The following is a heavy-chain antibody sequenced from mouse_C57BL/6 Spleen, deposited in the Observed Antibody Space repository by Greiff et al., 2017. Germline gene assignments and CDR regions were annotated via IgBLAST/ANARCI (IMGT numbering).Heavy chain of an antibody. V-gene: IGHV1-55*01. D-gene: IGHD2-4*01. CDR3: ARGGLRSFDY. Sequence: QVQLKQPGAELVKPAASVKMSCKASGYTFTSYWITWVKQRPGQGLEWIGDIYPGSGSTNYNEKFKSKATLTVDTSSSTAYMQRSSLTSEDSAVYYCARGGLRSFDYWGQGTTLTVSS. CDR1: GYTFTSYW. CDR2: IYPGSGST. J-gene: IGHJ2*01.